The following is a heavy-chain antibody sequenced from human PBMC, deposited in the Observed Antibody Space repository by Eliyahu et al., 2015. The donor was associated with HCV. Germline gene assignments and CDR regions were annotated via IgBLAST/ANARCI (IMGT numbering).Heavy chain of an antibody. CDR2: IIPMFDTT. CDR1: GGTFSHFG. V-gene: IGHV1-69*06. D-gene: IGHD6-19*01. J-gene: IGHJ4*02. CDR3: GRDSAAGHIEY. Sequence: QVHLVQSGAEVKKPGSSVKVSCKASGGTFSHFGISWVRQAPGQGLEWMGGIIPMFDTTNYAQKFKGRVTINADKSTTTAYMELTSLRSEDTAVHYCGRDSAAGHIEYWGQGTLVTVSS.